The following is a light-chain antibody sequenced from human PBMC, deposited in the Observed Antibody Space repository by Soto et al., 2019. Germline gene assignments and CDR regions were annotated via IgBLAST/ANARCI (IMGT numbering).Light chain of an antibody. V-gene: IGLV1-40*01. CDR3: QSYASSLSGYV. Sequence: QSVLTQPPSVSGAPGQRVTISCTGSSTNIGAGYDVHWYQQVPGAAPKLLIYGINNRPSGVPDRFSGSKSGTSASLAITGLQAEDEGDYYCQSYASSLSGYVFGTGTKVTVL. J-gene: IGLJ1*01. CDR2: GIN. CDR1: STNIGAGYD.